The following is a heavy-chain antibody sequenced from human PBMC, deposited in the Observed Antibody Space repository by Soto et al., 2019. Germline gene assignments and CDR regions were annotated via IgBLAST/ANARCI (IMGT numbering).Heavy chain of an antibody. V-gene: IGHV1-18*01. Sequence: ASGKGSCKASCFTLSNYGINWGRQAPGQGLEWMGWISAYNGNTNYAQKLQGRVTMTTDTSTSTAYMELRSLRSDDTAVYYCARESAVAALDPWGQGTLVTVSS. CDR1: CFTLSNYG. J-gene: IGHJ5*02. CDR2: ISAYNGNT. D-gene: IGHD6-19*01. CDR3: ARESAVAALDP.